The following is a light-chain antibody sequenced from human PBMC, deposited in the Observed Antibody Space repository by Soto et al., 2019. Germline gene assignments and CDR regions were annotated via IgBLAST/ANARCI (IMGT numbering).Light chain of an antibody. V-gene: IGLV2-14*01. J-gene: IGLJ3*02. CDR2: EVS. CDR3: SSFTTSSTWV. Sequence: HSVLTQPASVSGSPGQSITISCTGASSDVGNCNCVSWYQQHPGKAPKLMIYEVSNRPSGVSDRFSGSKAGNTASLTISGLQAEDEADYYCSSFTTSSTWVFGGGTQLTVL. CDR1: SSDVGNCNC.